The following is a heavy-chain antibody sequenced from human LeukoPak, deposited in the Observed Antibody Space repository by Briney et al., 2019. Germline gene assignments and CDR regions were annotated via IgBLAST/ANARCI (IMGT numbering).Heavy chain of an antibody. Sequence: ASVKVSCKAAGYSFTVCFNDRVREAPGQGLEWMGWMNPNSGGRNYAQKFQGRVTMTRDTSISTAYMELSSLRSDDTAVYYCARDWASRLGGNAFDIWGQGTMVTVSS. CDR3: ARDWASRLGGNAFDI. CDR1: GYSFTVCF. D-gene: IGHD3-16*01. J-gene: IGHJ3*02. V-gene: IGHV1-2*02. CDR2: MNPNSGGR.